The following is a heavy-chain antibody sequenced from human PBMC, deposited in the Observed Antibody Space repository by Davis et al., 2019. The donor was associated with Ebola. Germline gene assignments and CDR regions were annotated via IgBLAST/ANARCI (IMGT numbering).Heavy chain of an antibody. Sequence: GESLKISCETSGFIFRNYVMSWVRQAPGKGLEWVSTFGTSADTYYADSVKGRFTISRDNSKNTLYLQMNGLRVEDTAIYYCAKDTSNIWFDIWGQGTMVTVSS. CDR1: GFIFRNYV. CDR3: AKDTSNIWFDI. CDR2: FGTSADT. V-gene: IGHV3-23*01. D-gene: IGHD1-26*01. J-gene: IGHJ3*02.